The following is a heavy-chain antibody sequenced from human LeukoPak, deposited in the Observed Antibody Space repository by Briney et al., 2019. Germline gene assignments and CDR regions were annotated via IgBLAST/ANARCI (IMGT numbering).Heavy chain of an antibody. CDR2: ISSSGSTI. D-gene: IGHD3-10*01. CDR1: GFTFSDYY. CDR3: ASLNLLLWFGDDY. V-gene: IGHV3-11*04. J-gene: IGHJ4*02. Sequence: GGSPRLSCAASGFTFSDYYMSWIRQAPGKGLEWVSYISSSGSTIYYADSVKGRFTISRDNAKNSLYLQMNSLRAEDTAVYYCASLNLLLWFGDDYWGQGTLVTVSS.